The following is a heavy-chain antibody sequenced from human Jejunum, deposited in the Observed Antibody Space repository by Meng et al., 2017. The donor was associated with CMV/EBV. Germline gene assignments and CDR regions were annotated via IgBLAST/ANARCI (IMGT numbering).Heavy chain of an antibody. CDR2: AYYSGSA. V-gene: IGHV4-59*11. CDR1: GDSRRSHY. J-gene: IGHJ4*02. Sequence: SGDSRRSHYWSWIRQPPGKGLEWIGYAYYSGSATYNPSLRSRVTISVDMSKNHFSLNLRSVTAADTAMYFCARGLGHASNNSHDYWGQGTLVTVSS. D-gene: IGHD1-1*01. CDR3: ARGLGHASNNSHDY.